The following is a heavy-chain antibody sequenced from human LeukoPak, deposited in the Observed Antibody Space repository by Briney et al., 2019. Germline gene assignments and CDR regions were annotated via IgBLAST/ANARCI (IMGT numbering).Heavy chain of an antibody. J-gene: IGHJ5*02. V-gene: IGHV5-51*01. CDR3: ARRTQLVLWDWFDP. D-gene: IGHD6-13*01. CDR1: GYSFTSYW. CDR2: IYPGDSDT. Sequence: GESLKISCKGSGYSFTSYWIGWVRQMPGKGLEWMGIIYPGDSDTRYSPSFQGQVTILADKSISTAYLQWSSLKASDTAMYYCARRTQLVLWDWFDPWGQGTLDTVSS.